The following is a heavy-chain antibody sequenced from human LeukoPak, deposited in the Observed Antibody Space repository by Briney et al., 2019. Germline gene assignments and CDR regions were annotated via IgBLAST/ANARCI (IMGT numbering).Heavy chain of an antibody. CDR1: GGSMSSENEY. Sequence: SETLSLTCSVSGGSMSSENEYWGWIRQTPGKGLEWIGSVYNTGSTDYNPSLKRRFSISIDTSKNQFSLKVTSVTAADTAVYYCARHILEEHWFDPWGLGTLVSVSS. CDR3: ARHILEEHWFDP. D-gene: IGHD1-1*01. V-gene: IGHV4-39*01. CDR2: VYNTGST. J-gene: IGHJ5*02.